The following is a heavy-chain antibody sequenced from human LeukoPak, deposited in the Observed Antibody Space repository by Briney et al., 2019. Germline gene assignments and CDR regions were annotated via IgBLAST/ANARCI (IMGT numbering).Heavy chain of an antibody. CDR1: GGSISSSSYY. V-gene: IGHV4-39*07. D-gene: IGHD3-3*01. CDR3: ARAFRGIFGVFEAFDI. J-gene: IGHJ3*02. Sequence: SETLSLTCTVSGGSISSSSYYWGWIRQPPGRGLEWIVIIYHSGSTNYNPSLKSRVTISENTSKNQFSLKLSSVTAADTAVYYCARAFRGIFGVFEAFDIWGQGTMVTVSS. CDR2: IYHSGST.